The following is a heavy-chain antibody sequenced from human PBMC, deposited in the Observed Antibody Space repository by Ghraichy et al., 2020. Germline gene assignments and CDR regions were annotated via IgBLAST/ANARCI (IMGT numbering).Heavy chain of an antibody. V-gene: IGHV7-4-1*02. CDR3: TRGGNLMAYSSSWYVY. CDR1: GYTITSHA. D-gene: IGHD6-13*01. J-gene: IGHJ4*02. Sequence: ASVKVSCKASGYTITSHAINWVRQAPGQGLEWMGWIDTNTGNPTYAQGFTGRFVFSLDTSVNTAYLQISSLKAEDTAIYYCTRGGNLMAYSSSWYVYWGQGTLITVSS. CDR2: IDTNTGNP.